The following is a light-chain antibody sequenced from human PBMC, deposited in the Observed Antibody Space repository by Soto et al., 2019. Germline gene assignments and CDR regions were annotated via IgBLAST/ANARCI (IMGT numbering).Light chain of an antibody. V-gene: IGKV3-11*01. Sequence: ELVLTQSPATLSLSPGERATLSCRASQSVSSSLAWYQQKPGQAPRLLIYDASNRATGIPARFSGSGSGTDVTLTISSLEPEDFAVYYCQQRNNWPRGTFGQGTRLEIK. J-gene: IGKJ5*01. CDR2: DAS. CDR1: QSVSSS. CDR3: QQRNNWPRGT.